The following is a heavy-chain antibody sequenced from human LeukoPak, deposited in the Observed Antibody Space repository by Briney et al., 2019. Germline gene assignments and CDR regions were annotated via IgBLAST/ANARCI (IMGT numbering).Heavy chain of an antibody. CDR3: ARFYCSSSSCLEDY. CDR2: INSDGGTT. V-gene: IGHV3-74*01. D-gene: IGHD2-2*01. J-gene: IGHJ4*02. CDR1: GFTFSSYW. Sequence: GRSLRLSCAASGFTFSSYWMHWVRQAPGKGLVWVSRINSDGGTTGYADSVKGRFTISRDNAKNTLYLQMNSLRAEDTAVYYCARFYCSSSSCLEDYWGQGTLVTVSS.